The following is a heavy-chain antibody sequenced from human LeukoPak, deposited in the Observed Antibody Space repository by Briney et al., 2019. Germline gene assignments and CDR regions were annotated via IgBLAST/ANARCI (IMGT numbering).Heavy chain of an antibody. J-gene: IGHJ4*02. D-gene: IGHD3-10*01. CDR2: IKSKTDGGTT. CDR1: GFTFSNAW. V-gene: IGHV3-15*01. Sequence: GGSLRLSCAASGFTFSNAWMSWVRQAPGKGLEWVGRIKSKTDGGTTDYAAPVKGRFTISRDDSKNTLYLRMNSLKTEDTAVYYCTTYYGSGSPDFDYWGQGTLVTVSS. CDR3: TTYYGSGSPDFDY.